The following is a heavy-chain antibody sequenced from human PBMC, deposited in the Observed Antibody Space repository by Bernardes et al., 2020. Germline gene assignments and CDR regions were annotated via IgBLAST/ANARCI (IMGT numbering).Heavy chain of an antibody. V-gene: IGHV3-21*01. Sequence: RGSLRPSCAASGFTFSSNSMNWVREAAGKGLEWVSPISSSSSYIYYADSVKGRFTISRDNAKNSLYLQMNSLRAEDTAVYYCAREVGMVDYYYYDYMDVWGKGTTVTVSS. CDR3: AREVGMVDYYYYDYMDV. CDR1: GFTFSSNS. CDR2: ISSSSSYI. D-gene: IGHD2-15*01. J-gene: IGHJ6*03.